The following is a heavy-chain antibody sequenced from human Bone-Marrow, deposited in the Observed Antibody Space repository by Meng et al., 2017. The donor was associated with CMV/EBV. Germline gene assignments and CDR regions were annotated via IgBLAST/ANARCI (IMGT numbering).Heavy chain of an antibody. Sequence: GESLKISCAASGLTFSSAWMSWVRRAPGKGLEWVSRIKSKTSGDTTEYATPVKGRFTISRDDSKNTLYLQMNSLITEDTAMYYCNRDHFDWGQGTLVTVSS. CDR2: IKSKTSGDTT. CDR1: GLTFSSAW. CDR3: NRDHFD. D-gene: IGHD3-3*02. J-gene: IGHJ1*01. V-gene: IGHV3-15*01.